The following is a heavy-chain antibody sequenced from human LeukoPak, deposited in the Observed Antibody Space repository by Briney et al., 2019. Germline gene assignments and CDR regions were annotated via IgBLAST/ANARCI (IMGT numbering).Heavy chain of an antibody. CDR2: IYSGGST. Sequence: QPGGSLRLSCAASGFTVSSNYMSWVRQAPGKGLEWVSVIYSGGSTYYADSVKGRFTISRDNSKNTLYLQMNSLRAEDTAVYYCARDGTGDRWGDFDYWGQGTLVTVSS. CDR3: ARDGTGDRWGDFDY. D-gene: IGHD7-27*01. CDR1: GFTVSSNY. J-gene: IGHJ4*02. V-gene: IGHV3-53*01.